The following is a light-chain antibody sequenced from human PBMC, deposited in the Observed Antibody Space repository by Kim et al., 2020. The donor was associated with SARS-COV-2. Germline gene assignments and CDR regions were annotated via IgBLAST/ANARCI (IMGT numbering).Light chain of an antibody. CDR1: EYIYTW. J-gene: IGKJ4*01. CDR2: GAS. CDR3: QELNTFPLT. V-gene: IGKV1-12*01. Sequence: ASVGDRVTISCRASEYIYTWLAWYQQQPGKAPKLLIAGASNLQPGVPPRFSGTGSGTDFTLTISSLQPEDFATYFCQELNTFPLTFGGGTKVDIK.